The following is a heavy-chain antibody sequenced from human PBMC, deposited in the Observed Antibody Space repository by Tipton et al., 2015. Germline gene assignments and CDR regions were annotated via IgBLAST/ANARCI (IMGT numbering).Heavy chain of an antibody. CDR3: ARAGHYSLTCGMDV. Sequence: SLRLSCAASGFTFSTYAMTWVRQAPGKGLEWVSAISGSGDSTYYADSVKGRFTTSRDNSKNSLYLQMNSLRDEDTAVYYCARAGHYSLTCGMDVWGQGTTVTVSS. V-gene: IGHV3-23*01. CDR2: ISGSGDST. D-gene: IGHD3-10*01. J-gene: IGHJ6*02. CDR1: GFTFSTYA.